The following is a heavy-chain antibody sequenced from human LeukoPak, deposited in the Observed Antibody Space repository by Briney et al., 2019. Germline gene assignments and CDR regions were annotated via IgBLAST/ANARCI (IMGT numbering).Heavy chain of an antibody. D-gene: IGHD1-26*01. CDR3: ARGQMGSGSYYFDY. CDR2: MNPNSGNT. Sequence: ASVKVSCKASGYTFTSYDINWVRQATGPGLEWMGCMNPNSGNTGYAQKFQGRVTMTRNTSISTAYMELSSLRSEDTAVYYCARGQMGSGSYYFDYWGQGTLVTVSS. CDR1: GYTFTSYD. J-gene: IGHJ4*02. V-gene: IGHV1-8*01.